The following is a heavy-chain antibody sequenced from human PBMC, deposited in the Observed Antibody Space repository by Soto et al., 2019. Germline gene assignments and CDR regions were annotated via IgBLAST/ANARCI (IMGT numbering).Heavy chain of an antibody. CDR1: GFTFSSYA. CDR2: ISYDVSNK. J-gene: IGHJ6*02. CDR3: ARDTVVVPVAIGVGGYYYGMDV. D-gene: IGHD2-2*01. Sequence: PGGSLRLSCAASGFTFSSYAMHWVRQAPGKGLEWVAVISYDVSNKYYADSVKGRFTISGDNSKNTLYLQMNSLRAEDTAVYYCARDTVVVPVAIGVGGYYYGMDVWGQGTRVTVSS. V-gene: IGHV3-30-3*01.